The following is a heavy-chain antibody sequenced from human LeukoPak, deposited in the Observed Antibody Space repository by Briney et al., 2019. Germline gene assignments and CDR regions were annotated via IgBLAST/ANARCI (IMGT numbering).Heavy chain of an antibody. CDR2: INPNSGGT. CDR3: ARNFGLLWFGTKGGDFDY. CDR1: GYIFIGYY. D-gene: IGHD3-10*01. J-gene: IGHJ4*02. Sequence: ASVKVSCKASGYIFIGYYMHWIRQAPGQGLEWMGWINPNSGGTNYAEKFQGRVTMTRDTSISTAYMELSRLRSDDTGVYYCARNFGLLWFGTKGGDFDYWGQGTLVTVSS. V-gene: IGHV1-2*02.